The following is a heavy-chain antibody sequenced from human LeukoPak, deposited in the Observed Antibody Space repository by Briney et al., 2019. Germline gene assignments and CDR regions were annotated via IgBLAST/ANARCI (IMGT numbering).Heavy chain of an antibody. V-gene: IGHV3-23*01. CDR1: GFTFSNYA. CDR3: AKRLFGSSSWYYFDY. D-gene: IGHD6-13*01. CDR2: ISSGGGNT. J-gene: IGHJ4*02. Sequence: GGSLRLSCAASGFTFSNYAMSWVRQAPGKGLEWVSTISSGGGNTYYADSVKGRFTISRDNSKNTLFLQMNSLRAGDTAVYYCAKRLFGSSSWYYFDYWGQGTLVTVSS.